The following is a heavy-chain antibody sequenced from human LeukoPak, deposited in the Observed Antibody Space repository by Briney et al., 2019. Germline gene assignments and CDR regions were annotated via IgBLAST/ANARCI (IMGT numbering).Heavy chain of an antibody. Sequence: GASVKVSCKASGYTFTSYYLNWVRQAPGEGLEWVGRINPNSSDTNFARKFQGRVTLTRDTSTSTAYMELTRLRYDDTAVYFCARAGAVDKETNIDFDYWGQGTRVTVS. V-gene: IGHV1-2*02. CDR3: ARAGAVDKETNIDFDY. CDR2: INPNSSDT. J-gene: IGHJ4*02. CDR1: GYTFTSYY. D-gene: IGHD5-12*01.